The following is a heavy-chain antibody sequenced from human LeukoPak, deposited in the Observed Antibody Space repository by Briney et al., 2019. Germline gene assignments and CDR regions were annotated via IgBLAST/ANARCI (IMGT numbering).Heavy chain of an antibody. Sequence: ASVKVSCKASGYTFTGYYMHWVRQAPGQGLEWMGWINPNSGGTNYAQKFQGWVTMTRDTSISTAYMELSRLRSDDTAVYYCAREGKYYDSSGYYQGSGAFDIWGQGTMVTVSS. J-gene: IGHJ3*02. D-gene: IGHD3-22*01. V-gene: IGHV1-2*04. CDR3: AREGKYYDSSGYYQGSGAFDI. CDR1: GYTFTGYY. CDR2: INPNSGGT.